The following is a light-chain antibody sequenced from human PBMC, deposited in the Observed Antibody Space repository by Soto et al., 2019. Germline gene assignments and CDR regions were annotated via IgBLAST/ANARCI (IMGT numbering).Light chain of an antibody. CDR3: LQHNRYPQT. CDR1: QGIRDA. J-gene: IGKJ1*01. CDR2: AAS. Sequence: DIQMTQSPSSLSASVGDRVTITCRASQGIRDALGWYQQKPGKAPKRLIYAASSLQSGVPLRFSGSGSRTEFTLTISSLQPEDFATYYCLQHNRYPQTFGHGTMGEIK. V-gene: IGKV1-17*01.